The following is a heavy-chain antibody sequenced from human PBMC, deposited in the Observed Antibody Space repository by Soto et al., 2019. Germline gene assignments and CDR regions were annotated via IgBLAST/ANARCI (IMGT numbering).Heavy chain of an antibody. J-gene: IGHJ4*02. CDR2: IGGRANSI. D-gene: IGHD6-19*01. Sequence: QVQLVESGGGLVKPGGSLRLSCAASGFTFSGYYMSWIRQAPGKGLEWVSYIGGRANSIYYADSVKGRFTISRDNGKNSLFLQMNSLRVDDTAVYYCARLGSGWSVDYWGQGTLVTVSS. CDR3: ARLGSGWSVDY. CDR1: GFTFSGYY. V-gene: IGHV3-11*01.